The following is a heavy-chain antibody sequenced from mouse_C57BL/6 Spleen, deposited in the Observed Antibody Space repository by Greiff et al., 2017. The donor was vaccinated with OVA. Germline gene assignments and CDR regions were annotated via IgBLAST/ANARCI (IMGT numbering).Heavy chain of an antibody. CDR2: INPSTGGT. Sequence: VQLQQSGPELVKPGASVKISCKASGYSFTGYYMNWVKQSPEKSLEWIGEINPSTGGTTYNQKFKAKATLTVDKSSSTAYMQLKSLTSEDSAVYYCARRIYYGNYDWYFDVWGTGTTVTVSS. CDR1: GYSFTGYY. J-gene: IGHJ1*03. D-gene: IGHD2-1*01. CDR3: ARRIYYGNYDWYFDV. V-gene: IGHV1-42*01.